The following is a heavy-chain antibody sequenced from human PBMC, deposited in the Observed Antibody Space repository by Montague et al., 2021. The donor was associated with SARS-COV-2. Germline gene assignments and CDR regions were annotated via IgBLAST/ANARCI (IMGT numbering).Heavy chain of an antibody. J-gene: IGHJ2*01. CDR3: AGDRGRCWHCDL. CDR2: SGST. D-gene: IGHD5-12*01. Sequence: SGSTKYNPSFKSRVTMSVATSKRQMSLRLTSVTAADTAGYYCAGDRGRCWHCDLWGRGTLVTVSS. V-gene: IGHV4-59*01.